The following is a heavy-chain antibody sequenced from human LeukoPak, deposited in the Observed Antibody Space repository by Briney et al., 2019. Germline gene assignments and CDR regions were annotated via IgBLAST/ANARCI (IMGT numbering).Heavy chain of an antibody. J-gene: IGHJ4*02. Sequence: GASVKLSCKASGYTFTNYAVHWVRQAPGQRLEWMGWINAGNGKTNYSQKFQVRVTLTRDTSASTVYMELSSLRSEDTAVYYCARGYYDLLTGHVVTYYFDYWGQGTLVTVSS. CDR1: GYTFTNYA. CDR2: INAGNGKT. V-gene: IGHV1-3*01. D-gene: IGHD3-9*01. CDR3: ARGYYDLLTGHVVTYYFDY.